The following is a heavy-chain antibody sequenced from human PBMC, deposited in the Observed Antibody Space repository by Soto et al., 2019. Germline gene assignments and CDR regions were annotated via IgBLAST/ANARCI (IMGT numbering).Heavy chain of an antibody. CDR3: ARGHGLDY. D-gene: IGHD4-17*01. CDR1: GGSFSGYY. V-gene: IGHV4-34*01. Sequence: SETLSLTCAVYGGSFSGYYWSWIRQPPGKGLEWIGEINHSGSTNYNPSLKSRVTISVDTSKNQFSLRLSSVTAADTAVYYCARGHGLDYWGQGTLVTVSS. J-gene: IGHJ4*02. CDR2: INHSGST.